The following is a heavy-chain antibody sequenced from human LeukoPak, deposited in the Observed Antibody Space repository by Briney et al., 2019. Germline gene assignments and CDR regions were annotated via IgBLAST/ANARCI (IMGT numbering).Heavy chain of an antibody. D-gene: IGHD3-10*01. V-gene: IGHV5-51*01. Sequence: GGSLQISCKGSGYIFTNYWIAWVRQLPGQGLEWMAIIYPGDSDARYSPSFQGQVTISVDKSISTTYLRWSSLKASDTAMYYCARRGWGFGEPKRDHDTFDIWGQGTMVTVSS. CDR2: IYPGDSDA. J-gene: IGHJ3*02. CDR1: GYIFTNYW. CDR3: ARRGWGFGEPKRDHDTFDI.